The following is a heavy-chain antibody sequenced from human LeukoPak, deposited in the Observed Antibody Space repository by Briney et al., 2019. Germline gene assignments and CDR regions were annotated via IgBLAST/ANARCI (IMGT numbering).Heavy chain of an antibody. CDR2: IFHSGIT. Sequence: SETLSLTCSVSDGSISPYYWSWFRQPPGKGLEWIGYIFHSGITTYNPSLKSRVTISLDSSKNQFFLRLTSVTAADTAMYYCARAETLAAIYFDFWGQGSLVTVSS. CDR1: DGSISPYY. J-gene: IGHJ4*02. D-gene: IGHD6-25*01. V-gene: IGHV4-59*01. CDR3: ARAETLAAIYFDF.